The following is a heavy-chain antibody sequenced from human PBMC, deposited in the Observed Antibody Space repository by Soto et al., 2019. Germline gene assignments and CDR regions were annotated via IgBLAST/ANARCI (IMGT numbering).Heavy chain of an antibody. CDR2: INPSGGST. D-gene: IGHD2-2*01. CDR1: GYTFTSYY. V-gene: IGHV1-46*01. CDR3: ARGSPYHYYYYYYMAV. J-gene: IGHJ6*03. Sequence: GASVKVSCKASGYTFTSYYMHWVRQAPGQGLEWMGIINPSGGSTSYAQKFQGRVTMARDTSTSTVYMELSSLRSEDTAVYYCARGSPYHYYYYYYMAVWGKGTTVTVSS.